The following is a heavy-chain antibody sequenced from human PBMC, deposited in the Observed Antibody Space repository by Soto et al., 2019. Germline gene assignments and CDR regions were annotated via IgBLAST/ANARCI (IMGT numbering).Heavy chain of an antibody. Sequence: ASVKVSCKASGYTFTSYYMHWVRQAPGQGLEWMGIINPSGGSTSYAQKFQGRVTMTRDTSTSTVYMEMSSLRSEDTAVYYCARDPIRPALCSGDSCPNDDFDYWGQGTLVTVSS. CDR1: GYTFTSYY. D-gene: IGHD2-15*01. V-gene: IGHV1-46*01. CDR2: INPSGGST. J-gene: IGHJ4*02. CDR3: ARDPIRPALCSGDSCPNDDFDY.